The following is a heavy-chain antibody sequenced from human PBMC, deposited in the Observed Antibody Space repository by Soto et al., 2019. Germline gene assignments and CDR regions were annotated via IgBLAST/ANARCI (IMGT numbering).Heavy chain of an antibody. J-gene: IGHJ4*02. Sequence: SETLSLTCAVSGGSIRSNNRWSWVRQPPGKGLEWIGEIFHSGSTNYNPSLKTRVTISVDKSKNQFSLKLSSVTAADTAVYYCARDPFGEVVRGTTAKFDYWGQGTLVTVSS. CDR2: IFHSGST. CDR3: ARDPFGEVVRGTTAKFDY. D-gene: IGHD1-1*01. V-gene: IGHV4-4*02. CDR1: GGSIRSNNR.